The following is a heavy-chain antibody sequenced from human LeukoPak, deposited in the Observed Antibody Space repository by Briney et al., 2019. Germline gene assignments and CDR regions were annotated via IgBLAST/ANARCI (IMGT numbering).Heavy chain of an antibody. CDR1: GLTFSNYW. CDR3: AKDRERRGFSSGFSLALDV. D-gene: IGHD5-18*01. V-gene: IGHV3-7*03. Sequence: GSLRLSCEASGLTFSNYWMHWVRQAPGKGLEWVADIKQDGSQRYYVDSVKGRFTISRDNAKSSLYLEMIRLRAEDTAVYYCAKDRERRGFSSGFSLALDVWGQGTMVTVSS. J-gene: IGHJ3*01. CDR2: IKQDGSQR.